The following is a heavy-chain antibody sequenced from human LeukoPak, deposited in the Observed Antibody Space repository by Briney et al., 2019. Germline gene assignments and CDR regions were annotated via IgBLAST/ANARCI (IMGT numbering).Heavy chain of an antibody. CDR2: IYYSGST. Sequence: PSGTLSLTCTVSGGSISSYYWSWIRQPPGKGLEWIGYIYYSGSTNYNPSLKSRVTISVDTSKNQFSLKLSSVTAADTAVYYCARVITSSGYSYYFDYWGQGTLVTVSS. CDR1: GGSISSYY. V-gene: IGHV4-59*01. J-gene: IGHJ4*02. CDR3: ARVITSSGYSYYFDY. D-gene: IGHD3-22*01.